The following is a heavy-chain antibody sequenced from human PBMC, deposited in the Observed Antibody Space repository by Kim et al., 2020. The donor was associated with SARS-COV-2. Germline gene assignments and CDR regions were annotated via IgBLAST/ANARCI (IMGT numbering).Heavy chain of an antibody. Sequence: SVEGRFTISRDTSKNTVDLQMNSLRAEDTAVYYCAKKGYGSGSYLGLDVWGQGTTVTVSS. V-gene: IGHV3-30*02. D-gene: IGHD3-10*01. CDR3: AKKGYGSGSYLGLDV. J-gene: IGHJ6*02.